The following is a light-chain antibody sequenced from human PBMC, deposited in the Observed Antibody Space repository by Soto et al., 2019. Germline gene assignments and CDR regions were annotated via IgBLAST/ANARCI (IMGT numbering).Light chain of an antibody. CDR3: QQYQSYPLT. CDR1: QSISTL. Sequence: DIQMTQSPSTLSASVGDRVTITCRASQSISTLLAWYQQKPGRAPTLLIYKASTLESGVPSRFSGSGSGTEFTFSISSLQPDDLATYYCQQYQSYPLTFGQGTRLEI. J-gene: IGKJ5*01. V-gene: IGKV1-5*03. CDR2: KAS.